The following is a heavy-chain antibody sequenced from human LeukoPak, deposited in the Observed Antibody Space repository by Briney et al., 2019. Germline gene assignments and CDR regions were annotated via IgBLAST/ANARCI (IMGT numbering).Heavy chain of an antibody. J-gene: IGHJ6*02. CDR2: IYYSGST. Sequence: SSETLSLTCTVSGGSISSSSYYWGWIRQPPGKGLEWIGSIYYSGSTYYNPSLKSRVTISVDTSKNQFSLKLSSVTAADTAVYYCARGGKTTNPYYYYGMDVWGQGTTVTVSS. CDR1: GGSISSSSYY. V-gene: IGHV4-39*07. D-gene: IGHD1-1*01. CDR3: ARGGKTTNPYYYYGMDV.